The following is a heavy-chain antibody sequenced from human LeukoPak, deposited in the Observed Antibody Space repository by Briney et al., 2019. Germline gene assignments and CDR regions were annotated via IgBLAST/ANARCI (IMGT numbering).Heavy chain of an antibody. D-gene: IGHD4/OR15-4a*01. CDR3: ARLHGANWRFDY. CDR1: GGSISSSSYY. J-gene: IGHJ4*02. CDR2: IYYSGST. V-gene: IGHV4-39*01. Sequence: SETLSLTCTVSGGSISSSSYYWGWIRQPPGMGLEWIGSIYYSGSTYYNPSLKSRVTISVDTSKNQFSLKLSSVTAADTAVYYCARLHGANWRFDYWGQGTLVTVSS.